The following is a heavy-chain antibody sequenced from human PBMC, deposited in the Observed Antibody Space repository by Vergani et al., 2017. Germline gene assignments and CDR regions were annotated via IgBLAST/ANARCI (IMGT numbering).Heavy chain of an antibody. D-gene: IGHD3-22*01. CDR2: IYSGGST. CDR3: ARLRVTMIVVVRNYVMDV. CDR1: GFTVSSNY. Sequence: EVQLVESGGGLIQPGGSLRLSCAASGFTVSSNYMSWVRQAPGKGLEWVSVIYSGGSTYYADSVKGRFTISRDNSKNTLYLQMNSLRAEDTAVYYCARLRVTMIVVVRNYVMDVWGQGTTVTVSS. V-gene: IGHV3-53*01. J-gene: IGHJ6*02.